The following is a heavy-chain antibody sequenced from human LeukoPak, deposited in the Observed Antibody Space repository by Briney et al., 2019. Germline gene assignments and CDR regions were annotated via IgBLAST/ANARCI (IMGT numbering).Heavy chain of an antibody. Sequence: PSETLSLTCAVYGGSFSRYYWSWIRQSPGKGLEWIAEIDHRGDTNYNPSVKSRVTVSVDTSKNQFSLKVRSLSAADTAVYYCARHSRGDDSSGYYEWDYYYYYYMDVWGKGTTVAVSS. V-gene: IGHV4-34*01. CDR3: ARHSRGDDSSGYYEWDYYYYYYMDV. J-gene: IGHJ6*03. CDR2: IDHRGDT. CDR1: GGSFSRYY. D-gene: IGHD3-22*01.